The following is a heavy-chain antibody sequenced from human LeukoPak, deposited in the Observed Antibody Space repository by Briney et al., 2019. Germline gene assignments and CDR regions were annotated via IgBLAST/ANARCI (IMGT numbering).Heavy chain of an antibody. CDR3: ARDRGRSSSTIYN. J-gene: IGHJ4*02. Sequence: PGGSLRLSCALSGFTFISYSMNWVRQAPGEGLEWVSFISSSSSTIYYGDSGKGRFTISRAKAKSTLSLRMKSLRAEDTAVYYCARDRGRSSSTIYNWGQETLVTVSP. CDR2: ISSSSSTI. D-gene: IGHD6-6*01. CDR1: GFTFISYS. V-gene: IGHV3-48*01.